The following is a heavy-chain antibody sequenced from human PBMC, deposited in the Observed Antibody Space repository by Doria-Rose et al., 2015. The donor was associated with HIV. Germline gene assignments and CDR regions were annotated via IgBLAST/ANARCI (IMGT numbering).Heavy chain of an antibody. V-gene: IGHV3-9*01. Sequence: VQLVQSGGGLVQPGRSLRLSCVGSGFSFESYAMHWVRLAPGKGLECVAGISWDSGAKGSADCVEGRITISRANAKKSVYLEMRSLSPEDTAFYYCAKAAIIGPKYYCYMDVWGKGPRPSSP. CDR2: ISWDSGAK. D-gene: IGHD2-2*01. CDR1: GFSFESYA. CDR3: AKAAIIGPKYYCYMDV. J-gene: IGHJ6*03.